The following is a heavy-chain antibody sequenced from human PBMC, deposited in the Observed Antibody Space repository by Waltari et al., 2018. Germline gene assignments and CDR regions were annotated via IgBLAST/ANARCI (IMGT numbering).Heavy chain of an antibody. CDR2: IIPIFGTA. J-gene: IGHJ4*02. Sequence: QVQLVQSGAEVKKPGSSVKVSCKASGGTFSSYALSWVRQAPGHGLEWMGGIIPIFGTANYAQKFQGRVTITADESTSTAYMELSSLRSEDTAVYYCARAEMATMGGYYFDYWGQGTLVTVSS. CDR1: GGTFSSYA. V-gene: IGHV1-69*13. CDR3: ARAEMATMGGYYFDY. D-gene: IGHD5-12*01.